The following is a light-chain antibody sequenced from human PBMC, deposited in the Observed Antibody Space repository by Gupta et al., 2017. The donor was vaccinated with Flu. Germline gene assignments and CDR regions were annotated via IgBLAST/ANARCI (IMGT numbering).Light chain of an antibody. CDR2: YTS. J-gene: IGKJ1*01. CDR1: QNIGGS. Sequence: IVLTLPPDFQFVTPKEKVTITCRASQNIGGSLHWYRQKPDQSPELLIRYTSQSVSGVPSRLSGSGSGTDFTLTINGLEAEDAATYFCHQRSILPGTFGQGTKVEIK. V-gene: IGKV6-21*01. CDR3: HQRSILPGT.